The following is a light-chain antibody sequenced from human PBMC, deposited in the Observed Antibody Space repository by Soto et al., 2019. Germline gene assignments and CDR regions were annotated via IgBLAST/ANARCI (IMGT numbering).Light chain of an antibody. J-gene: IGKJ1*01. Sequence: ETVLTQSPGTLSLSPVERATLSCRASQSVSSSYLAWYQQKPGQAPRLLIFGASSRATGIPDRFSGSGSGTDFSLTISRLEPEDFAVYFCQQYGYSWTFGQGTKVDIK. CDR3: QQYGYSWT. V-gene: IGKV3-20*01. CDR2: GAS. CDR1: QSVSSSY.